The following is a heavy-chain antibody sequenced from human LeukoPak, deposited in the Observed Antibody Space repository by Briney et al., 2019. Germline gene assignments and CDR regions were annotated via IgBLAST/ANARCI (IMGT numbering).Heavy chain of an antibody. CDR1: GGSISSNSYY. D-gene: IGHD6-6*01. CDR2: IYTSGSI. V-gene: IGHV4-61*02. CDR3: ARDWGVSARPGYMDV. J-gene: IGHJ6*03. Sequence: SETLSLTCTVSGGSISSNSYYWSWIRQPAGKELEWIGRIYTSGSIIYNPSLKSRVTISVDTSKNQFSLKLSSVTAADTAVYYCARDWGVSARPGYMDVWGKGTTVTVSS.